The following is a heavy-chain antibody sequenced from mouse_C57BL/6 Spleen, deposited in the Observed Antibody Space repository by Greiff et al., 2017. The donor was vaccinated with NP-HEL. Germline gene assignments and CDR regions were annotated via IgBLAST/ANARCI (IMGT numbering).Heavy chain of an antibody. D-gene: IGHD1-1*01. J-gene: IGHJ4*01. Sequence: VNVVESGAELVKPGASVKISCKASGYAFSSYWMNWVKQRPGKGLEWIGQIYPGDGDTNYNGKFKGKATLTADKSSSTAYMQLSSLTSEDSAVYFCARGDYYGSTFYYAMDYWGQGTSVTVSS. V-gene: IGHV1-80*01. CDR2: IYPGDGDT. CDR1: GYAFSSYW. CDR3: ARGDYYGSTFYYAMDY.